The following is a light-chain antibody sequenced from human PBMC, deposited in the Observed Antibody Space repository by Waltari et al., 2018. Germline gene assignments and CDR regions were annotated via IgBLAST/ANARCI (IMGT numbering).Light chain of an antibody. CDR2: DVI. V-gene: IGLV2-14*03. CDR1: SRDIGGYVY. J-gene: IGLJ3*02. Sequence: QSALTQPASVSGSPGQSITISCTGTSRDIGGYVYVSWYQQYPGKAPKLIIYDVIYRPSWFSNRFSGSKSGNTASLTISGLQAEDEANYYCCSYTSASTLGVFGGGTKLTVL. CDR3: CSYTSASTLGV.